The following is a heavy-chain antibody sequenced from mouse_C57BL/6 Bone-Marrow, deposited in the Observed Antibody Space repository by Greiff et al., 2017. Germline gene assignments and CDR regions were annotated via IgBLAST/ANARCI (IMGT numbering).Heavy chain of an antibody. Sequence: EVQLVESGGGLVKPGGSLKLSCAASGFTFSDYGMHWVRQAPEKGLEWVAYISSGSSTIYYAETVKGRFTISRDNAKNTLFLQMTRLRSEDTAMYYCASLFTTVVGGDYWCRGTTLTVTA. J-gene: IGHJ2*01. CDR3: ASLFTTVVGGDY. D-gene: IGHD1-1*01. CDR1: GFTFSDYG. CDR2: ISSGSSTI. V-gene: IGHV5-17*01.